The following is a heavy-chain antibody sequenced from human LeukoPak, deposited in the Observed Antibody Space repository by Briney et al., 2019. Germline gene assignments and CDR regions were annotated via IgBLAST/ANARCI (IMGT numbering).Heavy chain of an antibody. V-gene: IGHV4-39*07. CDR1: GGSISSSSYY. CDR3: ARHPSRYYYDSSGYWDY. J-gene: IGHJ4*02. CDR2: IYYSGST. Sequence: SETLSLTCTVSGGSISSSSYYWGWIRQPPGKGLEWIGSIYYSGSTYYNPSLKSRVTISVDTSKNQFSLKLSSVTAADTAVYYCARHPSRYYYDSSGYWDYWGQGTLVTVSS. D-gene: IGHD3-22*01.